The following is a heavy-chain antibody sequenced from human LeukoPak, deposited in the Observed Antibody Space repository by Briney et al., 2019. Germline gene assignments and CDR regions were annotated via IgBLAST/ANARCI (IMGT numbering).Heavy chain of an antibody. CDR1: GFTFGDYA. J-gene: IGHJ6*02. V-gene: IGHV3-9*01. CDR3: ARDLLNYYYYGMDV. D-gene: IGHD2-15*01. Sequence: GGSLRLSCAASGFTFGDYAMHWVRQAPGKGLEWVSGISWNSDSIGYADSVKGRFTISRDNAKNSLHLQMNSLRAEDTAVYYCARDLLNYYYYGMDVWGQGTTVTVSS. CDR2: ISWNSDSI.